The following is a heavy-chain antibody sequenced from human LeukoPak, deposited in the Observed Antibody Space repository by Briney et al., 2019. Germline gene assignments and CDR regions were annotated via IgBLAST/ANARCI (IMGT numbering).Heavy chain of an antibody. CDR3: AKGDRIAAPSY. CDR1: GFTFSSCA. D-gene: IGHD6-13*01. CDR2: ISGSGGST. Sequence: GASLRLSCAASGFTFSSCAMSWVRQAPGKGLEWVSAISGSGGSTYYADSVKGRFTISRDNSKNALYLQMNSLRAEDTAVYYCAKGDRIAAPSYWGQGTLVTVSS. V-gene: IGHV3-23*01. J-gene: IGHJ4*02.